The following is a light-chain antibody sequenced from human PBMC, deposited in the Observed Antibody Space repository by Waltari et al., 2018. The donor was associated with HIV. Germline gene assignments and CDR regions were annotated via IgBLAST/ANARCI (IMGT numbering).Light chain of an antibody. CDR3: TSYTSSNTLVI. Sequence: SALTQPASVSGSPGQSITISCTGTSSDVGGYNYVSWYQQHPGKAPKLMIYHVSNRPSGVSNRFSGSKSGNTASLTISGLQAEDEADYYCTSYTSSNTLVIFGGGTKLTDL. CDR2: HVS. J-gene: IGLJ2*01. V-gene: IGLV2-14*03. CDR1: SSDVGGYNY.